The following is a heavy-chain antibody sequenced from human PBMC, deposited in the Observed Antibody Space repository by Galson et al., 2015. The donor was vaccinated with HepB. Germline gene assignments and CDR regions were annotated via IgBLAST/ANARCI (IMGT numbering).Heavy chain of an antibody. CDR1: GFTFSSYA. D-gene: IGHD2-2*01. CDR3: AKGSAAAPGYFDY. CDR2: ISTSGGST. Sequence: LRLSCAASGFTFSSYAMSWVRQAPGKGLEWVSGISTSGGSTVYADAMKGRFTISRDNSKNTLYVQMNSLRAEDTAVYFCAKGSAAAPGYFDYWGQGTLVTVSS. J-gene: IGHJ4*02. V-gene: IGHV3-23*01.